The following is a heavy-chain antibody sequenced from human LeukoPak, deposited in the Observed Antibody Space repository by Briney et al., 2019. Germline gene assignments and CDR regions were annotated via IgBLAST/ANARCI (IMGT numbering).Heavy chain of an antibody. CDR2: IGTAGEI. V-gene: IGHV3-13*01. CDR3: AKDINPSTMVRGVGFDY. CDR1: GFTFSSYD. D-gene: IGHD3-10*01. J-gene: IGHJ4*02. Sequence: GGSLRLSCAASGFTFSSYDIHWVRQATGKGLEWVSGIGTAGEIYYPGSVKGRFTISRENAKNSLYLQMNSLRAGDTAVYYCAKDINPSTMVRGVGFDYWGQGTLVTVSS.